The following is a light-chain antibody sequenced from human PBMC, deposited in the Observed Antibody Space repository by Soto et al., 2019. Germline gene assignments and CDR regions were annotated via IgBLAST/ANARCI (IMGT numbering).Light chain of an antibody. J-gene: IGLJ2*01. CDR2: SVS. CDR1: SSDIGAYDH. CDR3: SSYTSSTTLV. Sequence: QSALTQPASVSGSPGQSITISCSGTSSDIGAYDHVAWFQQFPGKTPKLMIYSVSNRPSGVSYRFSGSKSGNTASLTISGLQTEDEAHYYCSSYTSSTTLVFGGGTKLTVL. V-gene: IGLV2-14*03.